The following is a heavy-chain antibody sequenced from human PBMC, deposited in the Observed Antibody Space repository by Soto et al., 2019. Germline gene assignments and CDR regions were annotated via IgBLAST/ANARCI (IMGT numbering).Heavy chain of an antibody. D-gene: IGHD6-19*01. J-gene: IGHJ5*02. CDR3: VRTGLGWYHWFDP. V-gene: IGHV3-7*01. Sequence: EEQLVESGGGLVQPGGSLRLSCVASGFSLGDYRLTWVRQAPGRGLEFVASIIEGRGDKYYVASVKGRFTISRDNAKNSVYLPMYSLRDDNTAMYYCVRTGLGWYHWFDPWGQGTLVTVSS. CDR1: GFSLGDYR. CDR2: IIEGRGDK.